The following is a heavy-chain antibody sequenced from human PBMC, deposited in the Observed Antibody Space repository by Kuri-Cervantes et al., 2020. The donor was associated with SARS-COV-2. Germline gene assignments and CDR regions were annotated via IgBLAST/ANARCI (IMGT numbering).Heavy chain of an antibody. CDR2: IYYSGST. CDR3: VENDYYDSSGYSHFDY. D-gene: IGHD3-22*01. CDR1: GGSISSYY. V-gene: IGHV4-59*04. Sequence: ESLKISCTVPGGSISSYYWSWIRQPPGKGLEWIGYIYYSGSTYYNPSLKSRVTISVDTSKNQFSLKLSSVTAADTAAYYCVENDYYDSSGYSHFDYWGQGTLVTVSS. J-gene: IGHJ4*02.